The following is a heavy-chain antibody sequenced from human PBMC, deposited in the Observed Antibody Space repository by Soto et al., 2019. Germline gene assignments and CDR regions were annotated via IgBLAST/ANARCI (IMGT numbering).Heavy chain of an antibody. Sequence: QVQLVQSGAEVKKPGSSVKVSCKASGGTFSSYAISWVRQAPGQGLEWMGGIIPIFGTANYAQKFQGRVTITSDESTSPAAMELSSLRSEDTAVYYCARRGGDSGDYDALYYDGMDVWGQGTTVTVSS. D-gene: IGHD4-17*01. V-gene: IGHV1-69*05. CDR1: GGTFSSYA. J-gene: IGHJ6*02. CDR3: ARRGGDSGDYDALYYDGMDV. CDR2: IIPIFGTA.